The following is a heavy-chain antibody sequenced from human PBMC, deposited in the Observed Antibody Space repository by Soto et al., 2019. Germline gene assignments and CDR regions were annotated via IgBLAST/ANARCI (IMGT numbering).Heavy chain of an antibody. CDR3: ARVQAFTGPPEDAFEI. CDR2: VYYSWTT. J-gene: IGHJ3*02. Sequence: PSETLSLTCTVSGGPMHSTTYYWGWLRQPPGKRLEWIGIVYYSWTTYYNPSLESRVTISVDTSKNQLSLKLKSLTAAYTALYYCARVQAFTGPPEDAFEIWGPGTRVTVS. CDR1: GGPMHSTTYY. V-gene: IGHV4-39*01.